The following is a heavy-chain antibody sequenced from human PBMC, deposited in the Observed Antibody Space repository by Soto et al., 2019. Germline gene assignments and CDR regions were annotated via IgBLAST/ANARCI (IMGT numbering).Heavy chain of an antibody. CDR2: ISGSGGKT. J-gene: IGHJ6*03. V-gene: IGHV3-23*01. D-gene: IGHD1-1*01. CDR1: GFTFSSNA. Sequence: EVQLLEPGGGLLQPGGSLRLSCAASGFTFSSNAMSWVRQAPGKGLEWVSAISGSGGKTYYGDSVKGRFTISRDNSKNTLYLQMNSLRAEDTAVYYCAKYRGSNWNKRYVDVWGTGTTVTVSS. CDR3: AKYRGSNWNKRYVDV.